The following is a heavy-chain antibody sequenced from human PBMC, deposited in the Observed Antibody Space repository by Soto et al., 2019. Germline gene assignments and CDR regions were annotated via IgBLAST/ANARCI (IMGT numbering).Heavy chain of an antibody. CDR2: SIPIFGTA. J-gene: IGHJ4*02. CDR3: ARAPILVGVTPYENYFDS. Sequence: SVKVSCKASGGTFSNSVISWVRQAPGQGLEWMGGSIPIFGTANYAQKFQGRVTIIADESTSTAYMEVTSLRSEDTAVYYCARAPILVGVTPYENYFDSWGQATLVTVSS. V-gene: IGHV1-69*13. CDR1: GGTFSNSV. D-gene: IGHD3-3*01.